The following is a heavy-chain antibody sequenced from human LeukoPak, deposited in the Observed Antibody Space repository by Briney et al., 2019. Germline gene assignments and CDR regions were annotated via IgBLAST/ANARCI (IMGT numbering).Heavy chain of an antibody. D-gene: IGHD6-6*01. Sequence: KTSETLSLTCAVYGGSFSGYYWSWIRRPPGKGLEWIGEINHSGSTNYNPSLKSRVTISVDTSKNQFSLKLSSVTAADTAVYYCARGGIAARPWGQGTLVTVSS. CDR1: GGSFSGYY. J-gene: IGHJ5*02. CDR3: ARGGIAARP. V-gene: IGHV4-34*01. CDR2: INHSGST.